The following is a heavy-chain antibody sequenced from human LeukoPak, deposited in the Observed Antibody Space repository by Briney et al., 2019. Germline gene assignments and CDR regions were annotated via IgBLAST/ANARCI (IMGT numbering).Heavy chain of an antibody. Sequence: GGSLRLSCAASGFTFSSYAMSWVRQAPGKGLEWVSGISGSGGNTYYADSVKGRFTFSRDNAKNSLYLQINSLRAEDTAVYYCARLGEKADFDYWGQGTLVTVSS. CDR3: ARLGEKADFDY. CDR2: ISGSGGNT. CDR1: GFTFSSYA. D-gene: IGHD1-26*01. V-gene: IGHV3-23*01. J-gene: IGHJ4*02.